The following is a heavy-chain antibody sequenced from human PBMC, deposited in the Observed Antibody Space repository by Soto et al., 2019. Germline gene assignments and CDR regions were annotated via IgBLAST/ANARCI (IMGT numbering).Heavy chain of an antibody. CDR3: ARCSRWLQLGYYFDY. Sequence: SLNRACKAFGGGLSSYAISWVRQATGQGLEWMGGIIPIFGTANYAQKFQGRVTITADESTSTAYMELSSLRSEDTAVYYCARCSRWLQLGYYFDYWGQGTLVTVSS. J-gene: IGHJ4*02. D-gene: IGHD1-1*01. CDR2: IIPIFGTA. V-gene: IGHV1-69*13. CDR1: GGGLSSYA.